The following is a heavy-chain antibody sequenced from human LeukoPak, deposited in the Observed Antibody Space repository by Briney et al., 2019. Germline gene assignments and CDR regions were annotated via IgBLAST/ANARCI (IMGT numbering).Heavy chain of an antibody. D-gene: IGHD2-15*01. Sequence: SVKVSCKASGGTFSSYAISWVRQAPGQGLEWMGGIIPILGIANYAQKFQGRVTITADKSTSTAYMELSSLRSEDTAVYYCARGGYCSGGSCITAWGQGTLVTVSS. CDR3: ARGGYCSGGSCITA. CDR1: GGTFSSYA. CDR2: IIPILGIA. V-gene: IGHV1-69*04. J-gene: IGHJ5*02.